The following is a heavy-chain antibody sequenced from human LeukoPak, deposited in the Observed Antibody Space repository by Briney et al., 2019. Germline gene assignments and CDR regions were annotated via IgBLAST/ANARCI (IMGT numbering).Heavy chain of an antibody. CDR3: ARVGGYYDSSGYLDY. D-gene: IGHD3-22*01. Sequence: SQTPSLTCTVSGGSISSYYWSWIRQPAGKGLEWIGRIYTSGSTNYNPSLKSRVTMSVDTSKNQFSLKLSSVTAADTAVYYCARVGGYYDSSGYLDYWGQGTLVTVSS. J-gene: IGHJ4*02. CDR1: GGSISSYY. V-gene: IGHV4-4*07. CDR2: IYTSGST.